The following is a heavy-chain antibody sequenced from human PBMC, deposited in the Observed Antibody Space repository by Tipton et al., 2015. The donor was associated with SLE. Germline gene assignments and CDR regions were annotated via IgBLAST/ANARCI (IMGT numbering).Heavy chain of an antibody. V-gene: IGHV4-39*07. CDR2: ISYRGTT. CDR1: GYSLRSSTYY. J-gene: IGHJ5*02. CDR3: ARVDDSSYGNWFDP. Sequence: TLSLTCTVSGYSLRSSTYYWGWIRQPPGKGLEWIGTISYRGTTNYNPSLKSRLTISLDTSTNQFSLNLRSVSAADTAVYYCARVDDSSYGNWFDPWGQGTLVTVSS. D-gene: IGHD4-11*01.